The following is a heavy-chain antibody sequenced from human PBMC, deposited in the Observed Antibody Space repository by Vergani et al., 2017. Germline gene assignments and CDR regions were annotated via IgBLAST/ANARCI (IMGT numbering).Heavy chain of an antibody. V-gene: IGHV3-11*04. D-gene: IGHD1-1*01. CDR2: ISPGASTV. CDR3: AKNPCKSTTRHYYAMDV. Sequence: LEESGGGSDKPGGSLRLSCAASGFKFSDHYMSWIRQAPGKGLEWVSHISPGASTVSYTDSVTGRFTVSRDNDNNSLTLEMTTLRVEDTADYYCAKNPCKSTTRHYYAMDVWGQGTTVTVSS. J-gene: IGHJ6*02. CDR1: GFKFSDHY.